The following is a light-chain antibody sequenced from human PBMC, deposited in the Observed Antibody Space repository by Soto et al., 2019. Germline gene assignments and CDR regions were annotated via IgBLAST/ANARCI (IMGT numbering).Light chain of an antibody. J-gene: IGKJ1*01. CDR3: QQSYSTSWT. Sequence: DIQMTQSASSLSASVGDRVTITCRASQSISSYLNWYQQKPGKAPKLLIYAASSLRSGVPSRFSGSGSGTDFTLTISSLQPEDFATYYCQQSYSTSWTFGQGTKV. CDR1: QSISSY. CDR2: AAS. V-gene: IGKV1-39*01.